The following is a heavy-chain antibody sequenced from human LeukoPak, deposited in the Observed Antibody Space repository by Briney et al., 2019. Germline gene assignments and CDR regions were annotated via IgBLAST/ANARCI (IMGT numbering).Heavy chain of an antibody. J-gene: IGHJ4*02. CDR2: FYYSGTI. D-gene: IGHD5-18*01. CDR3: AIGHSYGPDY. Sequence: PSETLSLTCTVSGGSIRSYYWSWIRQPPGKGLEWIGYFYYSGTINYSPSLKSRVTISVDRSKNQFSLKLSSVTAADTAVYYCAIGHSYGPDYWGQGTLVTVSS. CDR1: GGSIRSYY. V-gene: IGHV4-59*08.